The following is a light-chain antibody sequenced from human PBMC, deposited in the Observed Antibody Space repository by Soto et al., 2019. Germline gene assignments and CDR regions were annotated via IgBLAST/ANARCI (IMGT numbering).Light chain of an antibody. Sequence: DIQMTQSPSTLSASVGDRVIITCRASQSISSWLAWYQHKPGKAPNLLIYKASTLESGVPSRFSGSGYGTEFTLTVSSLQPDDFATYYCQQYDSYPLTFGGGTKVEIK. J-gene: IGKJ4*01. CDR2: KAS. CDR1: QSISSW. V-gene: IGKV1-5*03. CDR3: QQYDSYPLT.